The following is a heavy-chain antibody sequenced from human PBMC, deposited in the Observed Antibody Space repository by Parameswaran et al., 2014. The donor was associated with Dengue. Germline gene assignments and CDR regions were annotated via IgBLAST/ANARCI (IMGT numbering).Heavy chain of an antibody. CDR2: ISYDGSNK. D-gene: IGHD2-15*01. J-gene: IGHJ6*01. Sequence: VRQMPGKGLEWVAVISYDGSNKYYADSVKGRFTISRDNSKNTLYLQMNSLRAEDTAVYYCAKDGALGYCSGGSCYMSKYYYYYGMDVWGPRDHGHRLL. CDR3: AKDGALGYCSGGSCYMSKYYYYYGMDV. V-gene: IGHV3-30*18.